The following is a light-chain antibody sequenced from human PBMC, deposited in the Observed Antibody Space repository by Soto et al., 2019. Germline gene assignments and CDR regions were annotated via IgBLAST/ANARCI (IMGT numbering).Light chain of an antibody. J-gene: IGLJ1*01. CDR3: CSYAGSSTLRV. CDR2: EVS. Sequence: QSVLTQPASLSGSPGQSITISCTGTSSDVGRYNLVSWYQQHPGKAPKLMIYEVSKRPSGVSNRFSGSKSGNTASLTISGLQAEDEADYYCCSYAGSSTLRVFGTGTKVTVL. V-gene: IGLV2-23*02. CDR1: SSDVGRYNL.